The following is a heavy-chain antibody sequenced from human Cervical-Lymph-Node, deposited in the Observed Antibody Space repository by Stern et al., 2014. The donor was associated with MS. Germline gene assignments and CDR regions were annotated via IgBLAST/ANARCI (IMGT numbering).Heavy chain of an antibody. CDR2: FDTENDET. V-gene: IGHV1-24*01. CDR1: GYRLSEIS. D-gene: IGHD1-26*01. Sequence: QMQLVQSGAEVKKPGVSVKVSCKVSGYRLSEISMHWVRQAPGKGLEWMGGFDTENDETVYAQNFQGRLTMTEDTSTDTAYMELSSLRSEDTAVYYCAGGGGTIDIWGQGTPVIVSS. CDR3: AGGGGTIDI. J-gene: IGHJ3*02.